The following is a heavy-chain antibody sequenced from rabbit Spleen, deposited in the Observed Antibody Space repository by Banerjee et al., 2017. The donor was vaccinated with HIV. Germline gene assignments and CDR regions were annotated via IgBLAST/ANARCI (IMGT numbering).Heavy chain of an antibody. CDR1: GFTISSSYV. V-gene: IGHV1S45*01. J-gene: IGHJ6*01. Sequence: QEQLVESGGGLVKPEGSLTLTCKASGFTISSSYVMCWVRQAPGKGLESLACIYGGSSGNTYYASWAKGRFTISKSSSTTVTLQMTSLTAADTATYFCARDTSSSFSSYGMDLWGPGTLVTVS. CDR3: ARDTSSSFSSYGMDL. D-gene: IGHD1-1*01. CDR2: IYGGSSGNT.